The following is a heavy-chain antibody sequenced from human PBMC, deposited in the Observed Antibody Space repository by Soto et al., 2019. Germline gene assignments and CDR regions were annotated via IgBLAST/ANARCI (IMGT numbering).Heavy chain of an antibody. D-gene: IGHD3-10*01. Sequence: GASVKVSCKASGYTFTGYYMHRVRQAPGQGLEWMGWINPNSGGTNYAQKFQGRVTMTRDTSISTAYMELSRLRSDDTAVYYCARVLYYGSGTPFDYWGQGTLVTVSS. CDR1: GYTFTGYY. V-gene: IGHV1-2*02. CDR2: INPNSGGT. J-gene: IGHJ4*02. CDR3: ARVLYYGSGTPFDY.